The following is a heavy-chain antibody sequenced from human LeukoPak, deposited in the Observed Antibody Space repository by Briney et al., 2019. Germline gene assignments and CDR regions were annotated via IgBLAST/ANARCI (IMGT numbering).Heavy chain of an antibody. D-gene: IGHD3-10*01. J-gene: IGHJ4*02. CDR2: IYYSGST. Sequence: SETLSLTCTVSGGSISSGDYYWRWIRQPPGTGLEWIGYIYYSGSTYYNPSLKSRVTISVDTSKNQFSLKLSSVTAADTVVYYCARGGYYYGSGSSIPFDFWGQGTLVTVSS. CDR3: ARGGYYYGSGSSIPFDF. V-gene: IGHV4-30-4*08. CDR1: GGSISSGDYY.